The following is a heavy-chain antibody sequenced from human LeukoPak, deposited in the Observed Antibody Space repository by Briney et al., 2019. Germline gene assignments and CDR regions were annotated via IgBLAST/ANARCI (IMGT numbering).Heavy chain of an antibody. CDR2: IDSGGFT. CDR1: RFTVSTNY. D-gene: IGHD2-15*01. Sequence: GGSLRLSCAASRFTVSTNYMSWVRQAPGKGLEWVSLIDSGGFTYYADSVKGRFTISRDNSKNTLYLQMNSLRAEDTAVYYCAREGRKSRGVDIVRKKETGYYYYMDVWGKGTTVTISS. V-gene: IGHV3-66*01. CDR3: AREGRKSRGVDIVRKKETGYYYYMDV. J-gene: IGHJ6*03.